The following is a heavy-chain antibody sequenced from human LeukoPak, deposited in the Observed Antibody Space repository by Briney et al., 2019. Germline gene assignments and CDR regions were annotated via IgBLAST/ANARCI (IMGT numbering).Heavy chain of an antibody. Sequence: GGTLRLSCAASGFTFSSYAMHWGRQAPGKGLEWVAVISYDGSNKYYADSVKGRFTISRDNSKNTLYLQMNSLRAEDTAVYYCARDSDFDYWGQGALVTVSS. J-gene: IGHJ4*02. CDR1: GFTFSSYA. V-gene: IGHV3-30-3*01. CDR3: ARDSDFDY. CDR2: ISYDGSNK.